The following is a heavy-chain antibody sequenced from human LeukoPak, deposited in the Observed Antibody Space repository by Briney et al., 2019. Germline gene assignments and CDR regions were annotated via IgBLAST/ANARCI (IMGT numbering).Heavy chain of an antibody. Sequence: GRSLRLSFAASGFPFSSYALHSVRQAPAKGPEWVTLISNDGSYRSNADTVKGRFTVSRDNSKITLHLQMNSLTTEHTAVYYCARERSPRIEASVPVTEYFHLWGKGTPVTVSS. CDR1: GFPFSSYA. D-gene: IGHD6-13*01. CDR2: ISNDGSYR. J-gene: IGHJ1*01. V-gene: IGHV3-30*01. CDR3: ARERSPRIEASVPVTEYFHL.